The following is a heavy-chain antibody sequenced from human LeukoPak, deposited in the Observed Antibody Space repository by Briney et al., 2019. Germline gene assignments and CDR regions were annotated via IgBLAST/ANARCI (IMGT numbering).Heavy chain of an antibody. J-gene: IGHJ6*02. D-gene: IGHD6-13*01. Sequence: ASVKVSCKASGYTFTSYDINWVRQATGQGLGWMGWMNPNSGNTGYAQKFQGRVTMTRNTSISTAYMELSSLRSEDTAVYYCARASYSSSWYSGYYYGMDVWGQGTTVTVSS. V-gene: IGHV1-8*01. CDR1: GYTFTSYD. CDR3: ARASYSSSWYSGYYYGMDV. CDR2: MNPNSGNT.